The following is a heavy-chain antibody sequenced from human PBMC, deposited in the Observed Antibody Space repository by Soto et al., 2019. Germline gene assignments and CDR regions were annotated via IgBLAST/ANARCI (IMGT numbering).Heavy chain of an antibody. V-gene: IGHV4-59*01. D-gene: IGHD3-10*01. J-gene: IGHJ4*02. CDR1: GGSISSSY. CDR3: VRGRGSHRGTIDS. CDR2: IYYSGNT. Sequence: SETLSLTCTVSGGSISSSYWTWIRQPPGKGLEWIAYIYYSGNTNYNPPLKSRVTMSVDTSKNQFSLKLSSVTAADTAVYYCVRGRGSHRGTIDSWGQGTLVTVSS.